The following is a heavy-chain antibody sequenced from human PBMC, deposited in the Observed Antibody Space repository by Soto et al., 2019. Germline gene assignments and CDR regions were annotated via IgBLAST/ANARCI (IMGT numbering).Heavy chain of an antibody. V-gene: IGHV4-4*07. D-gene: IGHD2-21*01. CDR2: IHSRGST. Sequence: QVQLQESGPGLVKPSETLSLTCTVSAGSINSYYWSWFRQPAGKGLEWIGRIHSRGSTNYNPSLKSRVTLSVDTSNNQFSLKVSSVTAADTAVYYCARVGPPSPSVIWFFDLWGRGTLVTVSS. J-gene: IGHJ2*01. CDR1: AGSINSYY. CDR3: ARVGPPSPSVIWFFDL.